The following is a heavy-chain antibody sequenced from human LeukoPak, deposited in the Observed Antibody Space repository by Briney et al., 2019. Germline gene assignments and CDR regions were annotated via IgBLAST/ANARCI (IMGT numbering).Heavy chain of an antibody. V-gene: IGHV4-34*12. CDR1: GGSFSGYY. Sequence: KPSETLSLTCAVYGGSFSGYYWGWIRQPPGKGLEWIGTIFRAGNTYYNPSLKSRVTISVDTSKNQFSLKLSSVTAADAATYYCARVVTLGGNDYWGQGTLVTVSS. D-gene: IGHD4-23*01. J-gene: IGHJ4*02. CDR3: ARVVTLGGNDY. CDR2: IFRAGNT.